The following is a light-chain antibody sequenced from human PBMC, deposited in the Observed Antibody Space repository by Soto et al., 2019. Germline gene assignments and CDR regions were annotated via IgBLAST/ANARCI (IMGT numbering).Light chain of an antibody. CDR1: NIGSKS. Sequence: SYELTQPPSVSVAPGKTARMTCGGNNIGSKSVNWYQQKPGQAPVLIIYYHSDRPSGIPERFSGSNSGNTATLTISRVEAGDEADYYCQVWDGSSDQVVFGGGTKVTVL. V-gene: IGLV3-21*04. J-gene: IGLJ2*01. CDR2: YHS. CDR3: QVWDGSSDQVV.